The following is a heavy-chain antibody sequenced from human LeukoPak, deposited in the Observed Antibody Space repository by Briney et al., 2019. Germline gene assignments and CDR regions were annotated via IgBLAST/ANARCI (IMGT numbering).Heavy chain of an antibody. CDR1: GFTVSSNY. CDR3: AKDSAVTTPSLFDY. Sequence: GGSLRLSCAASGFTVSSNYMSWVRQAPGKGLEWVSSISSSSYIYYADSVKGRFTISRDNSKNTLYLQMNSLRAKDTAVYYCAKDSAVTTPSLFDYWGQGTLVTVSS. V-gene: IGHV3-69-1*01. J-gene: IGHJ4*02. D-gene: IGHD4-17*01. CDR2: ISSSSYI.